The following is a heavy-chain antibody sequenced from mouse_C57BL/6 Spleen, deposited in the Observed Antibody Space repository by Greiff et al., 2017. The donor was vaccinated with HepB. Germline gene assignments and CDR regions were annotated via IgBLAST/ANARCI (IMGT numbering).Heavy chain of an antibody. CDR2: IDPSDSYT. CDR1: GYTFTSYW. CDR3: ARGTEDGGFAY. Sequence: QVQLQQPGAELVKPGASVKLSCKASGYTFTSYWMQWVKQRPGQGLEWIGEIDPSDSYTNYNQKFKGKATLTVDTSSSTAYMQLSSLTSEDSAVYYCARGTEDGGFAYWGQGTLVTVSA. D-gene: IGHD3-3*01. J-gene: IGHJ3*01. V-gene: IGHV1-50*01.